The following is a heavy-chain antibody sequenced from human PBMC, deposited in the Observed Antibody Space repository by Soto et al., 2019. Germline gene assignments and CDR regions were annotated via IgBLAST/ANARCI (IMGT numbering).Heavy chain of an antibody. CDR3: ARGRRQQLVRHYYYYGIDV. D-gene: IGHD6-13*01. V-gene: IGHV3-30-3*01. J-gene: IGHJ6*02. CDR2: ISYDGSNK. Sequence: GGSLRLSCAASGFTFSSYAMHWVRQAPGKGLEWVVVISYDGSNKYYADSVKGRFTISRDNSKNTLYLQMNSLRAEDTAVYYCARGRRQQLVRHYYYYGIDVWGQGTTVTVYS. CDR1: GFTFSSYA.